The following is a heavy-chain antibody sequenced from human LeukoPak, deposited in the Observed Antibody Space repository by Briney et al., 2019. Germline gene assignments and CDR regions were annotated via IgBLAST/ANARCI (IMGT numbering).Heavy chain of an antibody. V-gene: IGHV1-69*06. J-gene: IGHJ6*04. CDR2: IIPIFGTA. CDR1: GGTFSSYA. CDR3: AGDGHSGYDLGGMDV. Sequence: SVKVSCTASGGTFSSYAISWVRQAPGQGLEWMGGIIPIFGTANYAQKFQGRVTITADKSTSTAYMELSSLRSEDTAVYYCAGDGHSGYDLGGMDVWGKGTTVTVSS. D-gene: IGHD5-12*01.